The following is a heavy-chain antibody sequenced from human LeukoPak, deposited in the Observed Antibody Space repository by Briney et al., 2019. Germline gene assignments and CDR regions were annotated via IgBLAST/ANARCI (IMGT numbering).Heavy chain of an antibody. V-gene: IGHV3-23*01. J-gene: IGHJ6*03. CDR3: AKSSIALRPYYMDV. D-gene: IGHD6-6*01. Sequence: GGSLRLSCAASGFTFSSYWMSWVRQAPGKGLEWVSAISGSGGSTSYADSVKGRFTISRDNFKNTLYLQMNSLRAEDTALYYCAKSSIALRPYYMDVWGKGTTVTVSS. CDR1: GFTFSSYW. CDR2: ISGSGGST.